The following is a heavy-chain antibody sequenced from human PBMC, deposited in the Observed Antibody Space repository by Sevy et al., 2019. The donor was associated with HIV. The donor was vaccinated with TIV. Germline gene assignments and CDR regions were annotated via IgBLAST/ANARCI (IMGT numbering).Heavy chain of an antibody. J-gene: IGHJ4*02. CDR2: IKQDGSEK. V-gene: IGHV3-7*01. D-gene: IGHD4-17*01. CDR3: ARESGSYYGGYVDY. CDR1: GFTFNSYW. Sequence: GGSLRLSCAASGFTFNSYWMSWVRQAPGKGLEWVANIKQDGSEKYYVDSVKGRFTISRDNAKNSLYLQMNSLRAEDTAVYYCARESGSYYGGYVDYWGQGTLVTVSS.